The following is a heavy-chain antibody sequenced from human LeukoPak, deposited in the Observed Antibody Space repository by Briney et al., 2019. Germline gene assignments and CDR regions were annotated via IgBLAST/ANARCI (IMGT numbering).Heavy chain of an antibody. CDR3: ARRPRGVIIKTWFDS. V-gene: IGHV4-34*01. D-gene: IGHD3-10*01. Sequence: SETLSLTCAVYDGSFSGSYCTWIRQPPGKGLEWIGEINHSGSANYNPSLKSRVTILLDTSKNQFSLNLSSVTAADTAVYYCARRPRGVIIKTWFDSWGQGTLVTVSS. J-gene: IGHJ5*01. CDR2: INHSGSA. CDR1: DGSFSGSY.